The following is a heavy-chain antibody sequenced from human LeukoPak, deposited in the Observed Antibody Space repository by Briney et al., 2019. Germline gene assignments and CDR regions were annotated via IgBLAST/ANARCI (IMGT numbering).Heavy chain of an antibody. CDR1: GGSFSGYY. J-gene: IGHJ4*02. V-gene: IGHV4-34*01. D-gene: IGHD3-22*01. CDR2: INHSGST. Sequence: PSETLSLTCAVYGGSFSGYYWSWIRQPPGKGLEWIGEINHSGSTNYNPSLKSRVTISVDTSKNQFSLKLSSVTAADTAVYYCARATDDSNGYFRESPLLDYWGQGTLLTVSS. CDR3: ARATDDSNGYFRESPLLDY.